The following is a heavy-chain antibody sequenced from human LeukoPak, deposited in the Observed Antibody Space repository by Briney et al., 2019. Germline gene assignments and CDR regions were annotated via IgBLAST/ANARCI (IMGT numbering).Heavy chain of an antibody. Sequence: GGSLRLSCAASGFTFSGSAMHWVRQASGKGLEWVGRIRSKANSYATAYAASVKGRFTISRDDSKNTAYLQMNSLKTGDTAVYYCTRTVVPAAIRPYYYYYGMDVWGQGTTVTVSS. CDR1: GFTFSGSA. V-gene: IGHV3-73*01. CDR3: TRTVVPAAIRPYYYYYGMDV. J-gene: IGHJ6*02. D-gene: IGHD2-2*01. CDR2: IRSKANSYAT.